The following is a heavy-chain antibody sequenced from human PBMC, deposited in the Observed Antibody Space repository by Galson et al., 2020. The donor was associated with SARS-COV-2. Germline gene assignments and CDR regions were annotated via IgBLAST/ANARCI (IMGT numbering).Heavy chain of an antibody. Sequence: TLSLTCTVSGGTINRSVYYWGWLRQPPGKGLAWIGNIYFSGSAYYNPSLKSRVTMSVDTSKNQFSLKLRSVTAADTAVYYCARINGTYSSFDYWGQGTLVAVSS. CDR3: ARINGTYSSFDY. CDR2: IYFSGSA. J-gene: IGHJ4*02. D-gene: IGHD1-26*01. V-gene: IGHV4-39*07. CDR1: GGTINRSVYY.